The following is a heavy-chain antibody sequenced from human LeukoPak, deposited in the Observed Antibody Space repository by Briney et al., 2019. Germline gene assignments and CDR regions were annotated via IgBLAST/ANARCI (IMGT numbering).Heavy chain of an antibody. V-gene: IGHV3-30-3*01. D-gene: IGHD3-3*01. CDR2: VSYDGSNK. J-gene: IGHJ4*02. CDR3: AKTRVITIFGVAPNDY. Sequence: GGSLRLSCAASGFTFSSYAMHWVRQAPGKGLEWVAVVSYDGSNKYYADSVKGRFTISRDNSKNTLYLQMNSLTAEDTAMYYCAKTRVITIFGVAPNDYWGQGTLVTVSS. CDR1: GFTFSSYA.